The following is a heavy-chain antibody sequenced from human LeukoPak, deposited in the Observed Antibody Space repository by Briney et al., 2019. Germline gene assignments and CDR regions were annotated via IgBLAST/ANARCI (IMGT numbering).Heavy chain of an antibody. CDR1: GGTFSSYA. CDR3: ARAEHSSGWYGYYHYYYMDV. Sequence: ASVKVSCKASGGTFSSYAISWVRQAPGQGLEWMGGIIPIFGTANYAQKFQGRVTITADKSTSTAYMELSSLRSEDTAVYYCARAEHSSGWYGYYHYYYMDVWGKGTTVTVSS. J-gene: IGHJ6*03. CDR2: IIPIFGTA. V-gene: IGHV1-69*06. D-gene: IGHD6-19*01.